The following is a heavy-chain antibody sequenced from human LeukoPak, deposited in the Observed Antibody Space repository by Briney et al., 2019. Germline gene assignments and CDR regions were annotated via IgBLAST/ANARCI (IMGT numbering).Heavy chain of an antibody. D-gene: IGHD3-10*01. CDR2: IYYSGST. Sequence: SETLSLTCTVSGGSISSYYWSWIRQPPGKGLEWIGYIYYSGSTNYNPSLKSRVTISVDTSKNQFSLKLSSVTAADTAVYYCAREAYYYGSDDAFDIWGQGTMVTVSS. CDR3: AREAYYYGSDDAFDI. J-gene: IGHJ3*02. CDR1: GGSISSYY. V-gene: IGHV4-59*01.